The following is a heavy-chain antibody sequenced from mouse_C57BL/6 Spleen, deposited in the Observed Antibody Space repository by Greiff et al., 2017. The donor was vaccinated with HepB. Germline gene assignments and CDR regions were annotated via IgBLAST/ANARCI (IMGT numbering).Heavy chain of an antibody. CDR2: IDPNSGGT. CDR1: GYTFTSYW. D-gene: IGHD1-1*01. V-gene: IGHV1-72*01. Sequence: VQLQQSGAELVKPGASVKLSCKASGYTFTSYWMHWVKQRPGRGLEWIGRIDPNSGGTKYNEKFKSKATLTVDKPSSTAYMQRSSLTSEDSSVYYCAIPYGEGDAMDYWGQGTSVTVSS. CDR3: AIPYGEGDAMDY. J-gene: IGHJ4*01.